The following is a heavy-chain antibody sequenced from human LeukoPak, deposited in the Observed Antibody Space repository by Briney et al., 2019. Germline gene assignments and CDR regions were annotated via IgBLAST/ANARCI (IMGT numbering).Heavy chain of an antibody. CDR3: ASYDSSGYYYSGLDY. J-gene: IGHJ4*02. V-gene: IGHV1-46*01. D-gene: IGHD3-22*01. CDR1: GYTFTSYY. CDR2: INPSGGST. Sequence: ASVKVSCKASGYTFTSYYMHLVRQAPGQGLEWMGIINPSGGSTSYAQKFQGRVTMTRDTSTSTVYMELSSLRSEDTAVYYCASYDSSGYYYSGLDYWGQGTLVTVPS.